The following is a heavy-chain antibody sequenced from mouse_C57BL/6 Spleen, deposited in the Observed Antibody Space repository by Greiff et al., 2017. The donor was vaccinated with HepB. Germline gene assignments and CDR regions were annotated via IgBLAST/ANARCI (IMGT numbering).Heavy chain of an antibody. CDR2: IHPNSGST. CDR1: GYTFTSYW. J-gene: IGHJ4*01. V-gene: IGHV1-64*01. CDR3: AAYYSNYKDYYAMDY. D-gene: IGHD2-5*01. Sequence: QVQLQQPGAELVKPGASVKLSCKASGYTFTSYWMHWVKQRPGQGLEWIGMIHPNSGSTNYNEKFKSKATLTVDKSSSTAYMQLSSLTSEDSAVYDCAAYYSNYKDYYAMDYWGQGTSVTVSS.